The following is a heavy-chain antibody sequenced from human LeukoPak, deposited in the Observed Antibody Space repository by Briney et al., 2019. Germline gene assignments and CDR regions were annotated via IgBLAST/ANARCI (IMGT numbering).Heavy chain of an antibody. CDR1: GYTFINYA. J-gene: IGHJ4*02. D-gene: IGHD6-13*01. V-gene: IGHV1-3*01. CDR3: ARGPRAAADDY. CDR2: INAGNGNT. Sequence: ASVKVSCKASGYTFINYAINWGRQAPGQRPEWIGWINAGNGNTEYSQKFQGRVTITRDTSASTAYMELSSLRSEDTAVYYCARGPRAAADDYWGQGTLVTVSS.